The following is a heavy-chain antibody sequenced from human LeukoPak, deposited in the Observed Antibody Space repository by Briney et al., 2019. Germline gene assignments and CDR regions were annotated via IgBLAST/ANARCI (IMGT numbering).Heavy chain of an antibody. Sequence: GGSLRLSCAASGFTFSSYWMSWVRQAPGKGLEWVANIKQDGSEKYYVDSVKGRFTISRDNSKNTLYLQMNSLRAEDTAVYYCAKAPDGDLYFQHWGQGTLVTVSS. CDR3: AKAPDGDLYFQH. CDR1: GFTFSSYW. V-gene: IGHV3-7*01. D-gene: IGHD3-10*01. J-gene: IGHJ1*01. CDR2: IKQDGSEK.